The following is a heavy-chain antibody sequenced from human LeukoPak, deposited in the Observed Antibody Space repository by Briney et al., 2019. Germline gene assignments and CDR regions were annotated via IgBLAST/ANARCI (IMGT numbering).Heavy chain of an antibody. CDR1: GFDFSTSG. CDR3: AKEVPLFPFDY. Sequence: GGSLRLSCATSGFDFSTSGMHWVRQAPGKGLEWVAFLQSDGSDVFYADSVKGRFTISRDNSKKALYLQMNSLRSEDTAVYFCAKEVPLFPFDYWGQGILVTVSS. V-gene: IGHV3-30*02. D-gene: IGHD3-3*01. J-gene: IGHJ4*02. CDR2: LQSDGSDV.